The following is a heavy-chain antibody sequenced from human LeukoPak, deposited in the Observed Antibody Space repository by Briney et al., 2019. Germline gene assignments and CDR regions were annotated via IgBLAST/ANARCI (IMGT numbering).Heavy chain of an antibody. J-gene: IGHJ6*03. CDR2: IYYSGST. CDR1: GGSISSGSYY. CDR3: ARGGYCSSTSCYYYYYMDV. D-gene: IGHD2-2*01. Sequence: SSETLSLTCTVSGGSISSGSYYWGWIRQPPGKGLEWIGSIYYSGSTYYNPSLKSRVTISVDTSKSQFSLRLSSVTAADTAVYYCARGGYCSSTSCYYYYYMDVWGKGTTVTVSS. V-gene: IGHV4-39*01.